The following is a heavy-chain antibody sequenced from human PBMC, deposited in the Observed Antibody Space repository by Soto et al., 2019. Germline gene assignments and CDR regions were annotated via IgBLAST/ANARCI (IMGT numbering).Heavy chain of an antibody. J-gene: IGHJ1*01. Sequence: ASVKVSCKVSGYTLTELSRQWVRQATGKGLEWMGWMNPNNGNTIHAQKLQGRVTLTNDTSTSTAYMELRSLRSDDTAVYYCARDRIAEAGTAEYFHHRGQGTLVTVSS. CDR3: ARDRIAEAGTAEYFHH. CDR2: MNPNNGNT. CDR1: GYTLTELS. D-gene: IGHD6-19*01. V-gene: IGHV1-24*01.